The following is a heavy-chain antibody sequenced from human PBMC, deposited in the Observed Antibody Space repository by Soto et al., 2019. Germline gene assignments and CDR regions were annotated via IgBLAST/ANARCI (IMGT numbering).Heavy chain of an antibody. D-gene: IGHD4-4*01. CDR3: VKEKLYSNYEYYFDS. Sequence: GGSLRLSCAASGFSFRNYAMHWVRRVPGKGFEWVSGISWHSGTIGYADSVRGRFTISRDNAKNSLYLQMNSLRPEDTALYYCVKEKLYSNYEYYFDSWGQGTLVTVSS. CDR2: ISWHSGTI. V-gene: IGHV3-9*01. CDR1: GFSFRNYA. J-gene: IGHJ4*02.